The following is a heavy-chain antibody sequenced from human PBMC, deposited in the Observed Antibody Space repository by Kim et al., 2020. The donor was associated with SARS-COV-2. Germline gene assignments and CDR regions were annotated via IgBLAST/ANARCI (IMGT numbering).Heavy chain of an antibody. V-gene: IGHV4-39*02. J-gene: IGHJ4*02. Sequence: KSRVTISVDTSKNQFSLKLSSVTAADTAVYYCARDRVYYDFWSGYYYFDYWGQGTRVTVSS. D-gene: IGHD3-3*01. CDR3: ARDRVYYDFWSGYYYFDY.